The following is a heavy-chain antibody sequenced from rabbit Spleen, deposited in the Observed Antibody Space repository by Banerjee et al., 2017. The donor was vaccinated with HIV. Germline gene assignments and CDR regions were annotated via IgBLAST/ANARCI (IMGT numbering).Heavy chain of an antibody. Sequence: QSLEESGGDLVKPGASLTLTCTASGFSFSSSDYMCWVRQAPGKGLEWIACIHGGGSGNTYYASWAKGRFTISKTSSTMVTLEMTSLTAADTATYFCTRGGYNVGDGCRLWGPGTLVTVS. V-gene: IGHV1S40*01. J-gene: IGHJ4*01. D-gene: IGHD2-1*01. CDR2: IHGGGSGNT. CDR1: GFSFSSSDY. CDR3: TRGGYNVGDGCRL.